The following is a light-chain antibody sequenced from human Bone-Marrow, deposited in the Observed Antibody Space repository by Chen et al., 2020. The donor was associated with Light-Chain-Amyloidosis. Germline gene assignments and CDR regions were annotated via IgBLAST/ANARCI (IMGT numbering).Light chain of an antibody. Sequence: SYVLTQPPSVSVAPGQTATISCAGHNIGDKSVHWFQQTPGQATVLVIYNDVGRPSGIPQRFSGSNSGNTATLTFSRVEAGDEADYYCQVWDSRSDHWVFGGGTKLTVL. V-gene: IGLV3-21*02. CDR2: NDV. CDR1: NIGDKS. CDR3: QVWDSRSDHWV. J-gene: IGLJ3*02.